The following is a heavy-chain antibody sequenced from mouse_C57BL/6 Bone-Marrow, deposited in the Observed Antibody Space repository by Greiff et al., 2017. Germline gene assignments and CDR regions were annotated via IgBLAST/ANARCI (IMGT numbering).Heavy chain of an antibody. CDR2: INPYNGGT. J-gene: IGHJ3*01. D-gene: IGHD1-1*01. CDR3: ARERDLLRKDWAY. Sequence: VQLQQSGPVLVKPGASVKMSCKASGYTFTDYYMNWVKQSHGKSLEWIGVINPYNGGTSYNQKFKGKATLTVDKSSSTAYMELNSLTSEDSAVYYCARERDLLRKDWAYWGQGTLVTVSA. V-gene: IGHV1-19*01. CDR1: GYTFTDYY.